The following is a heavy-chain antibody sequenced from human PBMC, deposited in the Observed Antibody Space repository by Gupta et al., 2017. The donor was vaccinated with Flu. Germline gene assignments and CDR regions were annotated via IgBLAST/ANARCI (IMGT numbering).Heavy chain of an antibody. D-gene: IGHD6-19*01. CDR3: AIRSSGWFYFDY. CDR1: GASITSNTYY. CDR2: VHYTGTT. J-gene: IGHJ4*02. V-gene: IGHV4-39*01. Sequence: QLQLQESGPGLVKPSETLSLSCTVSGASITSNTYYWGWIRQPPGKGLEWSGSVHYTGTTYYNPSLGSRVSISIDTSKNQFSLRLSSVTAADTAVYYCAIRSSGWFYFDYWGQGILVTVSS.